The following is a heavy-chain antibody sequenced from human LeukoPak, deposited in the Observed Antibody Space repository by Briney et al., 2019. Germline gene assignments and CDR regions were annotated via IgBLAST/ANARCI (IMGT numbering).Heavy chain of an antibody. V-gene: IGHV3-48*02. CDR1: GFTFSSYS. Sequence: GGSLRLSCAASGFTFSSYSMTWVRQAPGKGLEWVSYISSSSSTIYYADSVKGRFTISRDNAKNSLYLQMNSLRDEDTAVYYCARGGSNCSGGSCYLYYFDYWGQGTLVTVSS. J-gene: IGHJ4*02. CDR2: ISSSSSTI. D-gene: IGHD2-15*01. CDR3: ARGGSNCSGGSCYLYYFDY.